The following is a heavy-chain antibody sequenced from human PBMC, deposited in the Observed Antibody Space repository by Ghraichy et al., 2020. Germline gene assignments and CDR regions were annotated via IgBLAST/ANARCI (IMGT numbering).Heavy chain of an antibody. CDR3: AKDYLGYCSGASCYYYGMDV. CDR2: ISYNAKIE. D-gene: IGHD2-15*01. J-gene: IGHJ6*02. Sequence: GGSLRLSCEASGFPFSSYGMHWVRQAPGKGLEWVAYISYNAKIEHYEDSVKGRFTVSRDKSKNTLYLQTNSLRSEDTAVYYCAKDYLGYCSGASCYYYGMDVWGQGTTVTVSS. V-gene: IGHV3-30*18. CDR1: GFPFSSYG.